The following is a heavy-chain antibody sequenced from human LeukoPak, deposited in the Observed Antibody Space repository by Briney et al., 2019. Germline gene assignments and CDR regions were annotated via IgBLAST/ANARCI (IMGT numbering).Heavy chain of an antibody. J-gene: IGHJ4*02. Sequence: ASVNVSFKPSGYTFTSYGISWVRQAPGQGLEWMGWISAYNGNTNYAQKLQGRVTMTTDTSTSTAYMELRSLRSDDTAVYYCARQVDTTMALPDYWGQGTLVTVSS. CDR2: ISAYNGNT. CDR1: GYTFTSYG. CDR3: ARQVDTTMALPDY. D-gene: IGHD5-18*01. V-gene: IGHV1-18*01.